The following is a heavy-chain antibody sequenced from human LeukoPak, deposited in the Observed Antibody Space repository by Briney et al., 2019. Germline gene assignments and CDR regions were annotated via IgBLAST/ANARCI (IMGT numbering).Heavy chain of an antibody. D-gene: IGHD6-13*01. J-gene: IGHJ2*01. CDR3: ARDPAIAAAGPGYFDL. V-gene: IGHV1-2*02. CDR2: INPNSGGT. CDR1: GYTFTGYY. Sequence: GASVKVSCKASGYTFTGYYMHWVRQAPGQGLEWMGWINPNSGGTNYAQKFQGRVTMIRDTSISTAYMELSRLRSDDTAVYYCARDPAIAAAGPGYFDLWGRGTLVTVSS.